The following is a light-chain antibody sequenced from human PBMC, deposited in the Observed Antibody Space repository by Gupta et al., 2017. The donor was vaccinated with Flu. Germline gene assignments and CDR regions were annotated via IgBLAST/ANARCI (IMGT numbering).Light chain of an antibody. Sequence: QSALTQPRSVSGSPGQSVTISCTGTSSDVGGHDYVSWYQHHPGNTPRLLIYDVHVRPSGVPDRFSASKSGNTASLTISVLQADDEADYYCCAFGGDSTFFGGGTKLTVL. J-gene: IGLJ2*01. V-gene: IGLV2-11*01. CDR1: SSDVGGHDY. CDR3: CAFGGDSTF. CDR2: DVH.